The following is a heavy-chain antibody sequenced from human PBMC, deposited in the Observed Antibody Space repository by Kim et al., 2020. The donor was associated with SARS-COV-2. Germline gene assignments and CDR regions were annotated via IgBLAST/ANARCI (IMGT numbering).Heavy chain of an antibody. Sequence: SETLSLTCAVSGGSISSSNWCSWVRQPPGKGLEWIGEIYHSGSTNYNPSLKSRVTISVDKSKNQFSLKLSSVTAADTAVYYCARERVYYDSSGYYYYYYGMDVWGQGTTVTVSS. CDR3: ARERVYYDSSGYYYYYYGMDV. J-gene: IGHJ6*02. CDR1: GGSISSSNW. V-gene: IGHV4-4*02. D-gene: IGHD3-22*01. CDR2: IYHSGST.